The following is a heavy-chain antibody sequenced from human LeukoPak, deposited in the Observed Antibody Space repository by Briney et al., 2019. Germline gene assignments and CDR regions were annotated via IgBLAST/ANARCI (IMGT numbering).Heavy chain of an antibody. CDR2: INPNSGGT. J-gene: IGHJ4*02. Sequence: GASVKVSCKASVYTFTDYYMHWVRQAPGQGLEWMGWINPNSGGTNYAQKFQGRVTMTRDTSISTAYMELSRLRSDDTAVYYCASVTAYYGSGTEADYWGQGTLVTVSS. CDR3: ASVTAYYGSGTEADY. CDR1: VYTFTDYY. D-gene: IGHD3-10*01. V-gene: IGHV1-2*02.